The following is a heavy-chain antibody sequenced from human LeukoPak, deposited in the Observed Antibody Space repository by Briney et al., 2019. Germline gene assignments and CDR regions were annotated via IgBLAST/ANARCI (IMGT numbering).Heavy chain of an antibody. CDR1: GYTFTGHY. CDR2: INPKNGGS. V-gene: IGHV1-2*02. CDR3: ARGSFWESTVNWFAH. D-gene: IGHD1-26*01. J-gene: IGHJ5*02. Sequence: ASVKVSCKASGYTFTGHYLHWVRQAPGQGLEWVGWINPKNGGSNYAQRFQGRFTMTRDRSMNTAYMELSRLTSDDTAVYYCARGSFWESTVNWFAHWGQGTLVTVSS.